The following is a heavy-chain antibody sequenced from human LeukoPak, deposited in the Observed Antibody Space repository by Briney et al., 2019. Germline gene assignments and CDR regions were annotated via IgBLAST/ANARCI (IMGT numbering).Heavy chain of an antibody. CDR3: ARDNSVRDEAWWFSP. J-gene: IGHJ5*02. D-gene: IGHD5-24*01. V-gene: IGHV1-46*01. Sequence: ASVKVSCKSFGYTFTSNYMHWVRQAPGQGPEWMGVISPSGASTTYAQTFQGRVTLTRDMSTSTDYLVLSSLRSEDTAVYYCARDNSVRDEAWWFSPWGQGTLVTVSS. CDR2: ISPSGAST. CDR1: GYTFTSNY.